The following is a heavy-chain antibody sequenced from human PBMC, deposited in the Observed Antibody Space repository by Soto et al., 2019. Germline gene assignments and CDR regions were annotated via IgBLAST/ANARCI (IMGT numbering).Heavy chain of an antibody. CDR1: GVSIRSYF. J-gene: IGHJ4*02. Sequence: SETLSLTCSVSGVSIRSYFWSWVRQPPGKGLEWIGYIYYTAETKLSPSLQSRTTISADTSRKQFSLALSSVTAADTAIYYRERYRNGGVFFDYWGQGALVTVSS. CDR2: IYYTAET. CDR3: ERYRNGGVFFDY. D-gene: IGHD3-16*01. V-gene: IGHV4-59*01.